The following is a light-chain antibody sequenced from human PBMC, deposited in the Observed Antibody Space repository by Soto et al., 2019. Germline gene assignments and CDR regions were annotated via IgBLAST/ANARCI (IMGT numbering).Light chain of an antibody. J-gene: IGKJ2*01. V-gene: IGKV3-20*01. Sequence: EIVLTQSPGTLSLSPGERATLSCRASQSISSSYLAWYQQKPGQAPRLLIYAASSRATGIPDRFSGSGSGTDLTLTSSRLEPEDFAVYYCQQYGSSSYTFGQGTQLEIK. CDR1: QSISSSY. CDR2: AAS. CDR3: QQYGSSSYT.